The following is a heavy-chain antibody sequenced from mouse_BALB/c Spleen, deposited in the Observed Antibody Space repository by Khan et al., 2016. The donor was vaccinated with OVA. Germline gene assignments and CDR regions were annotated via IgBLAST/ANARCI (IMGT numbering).Heavy chain of an antibody. CDR2: IYWDDDK. CDR3: VRSRWLHSYVMDY. D-gene: IGHD2-3*01. Sequence: QVTLKESGPGILQPSQTLSLTCSFAGFSLSSSGMSVSWIRQPSGKGLEWLAHIYWDDDKRYNPSLKSRLTVSKDTSSNQVFLNINNVDTAETATYYWVRSRWLHSYVMDYWGQGTSVIVSS. CDR1: GFSLSSSGMS. J-gene: IGHJ4*01. V-gene: IGHV8-12*01.